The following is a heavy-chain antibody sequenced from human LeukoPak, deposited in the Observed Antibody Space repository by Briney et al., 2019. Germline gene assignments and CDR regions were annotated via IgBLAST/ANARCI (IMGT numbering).Heavy chain of an antibody. Sequence: KPSETLSLTCAVYGGSFSGYYWGWIRQPPGKGLEWIGEINHSGSTNYNPSLKSRVTISVDTSKNQFSLKLSSVTAADTAVYYCARGQSSGYSPFDYWGQGTLVTVSS. CDR3: ARGQSSGYSPFDY. J-gene: IGHJ4*02. V-gene: IGHV4-34*01. D-gene: IGHD3-22*01. CDR2: INHSGST. CDR1: GGSFSGYY.